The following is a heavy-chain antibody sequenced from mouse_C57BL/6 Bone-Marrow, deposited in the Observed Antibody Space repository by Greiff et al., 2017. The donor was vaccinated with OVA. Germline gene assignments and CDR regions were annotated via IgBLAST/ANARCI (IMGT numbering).Heavy chain of an antibody. CDR3: ARLGVLILGSSYIYWYFDV. D-gene: IGHD1-1*01. CDR1: GYTFTSYG. J-gene: IGHJ1*03. V-gene: IGHV1-81*01. Sequence: QVQLQQSGAELARPGASVKLSCKASGYTFTSYGISWVQQRTGQGLEWIGEIYPRSGNTYYPEKFKGKATLSADQSSSTAYMELRSLTSEDSAVYFCARLGVLILGSSYIYWYFDVWGTGTTVTVSA. CDR2: IYPRSGNT.